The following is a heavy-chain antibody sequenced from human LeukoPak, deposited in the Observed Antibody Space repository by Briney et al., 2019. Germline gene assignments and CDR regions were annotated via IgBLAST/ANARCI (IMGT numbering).Heavy chain of an antibody. CDR3: AKGGAAADNYWYFDL. D-gene: IGHD6-13*01. Sequence: GRSLRLSCAASGFTFDDYGMHWVRQAPGKGLEWVSGISWNRGSTGYADSVKGRFTISRDTAKNSLYLQMNSLRPEDTALYYCAKGGAAADNYWYFDLWGRGTLVTVSS. J-gene: IGHJ2*01. V-gene: IGHV3-9*01. CDR2: ISWNRGST. CDR1: GFTFDDYG.